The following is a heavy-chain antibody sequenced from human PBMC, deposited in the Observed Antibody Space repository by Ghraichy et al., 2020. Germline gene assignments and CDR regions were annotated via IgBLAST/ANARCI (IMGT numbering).Heavy chain of an antibody. CDR2: ISSSSSTI. CDR3: ARDNVALGYCSSTSCDRTYYFDY. Sequence: LSLTCAASGFTFSSYSMNWVRQAPGKGLEWVSYISSSSSTIYYADSVKGRFTISRDNAKNSLYLQMNSLRAEDTAVYYCARDNVALGYCSSTSCDRTYYFDYWGQGTLVTVSS. V-gene: IGHV3-48*01. D-gene: IGHD2-2*01. J-gene: IGHJ4*02. CDR1: GFTFSSYS.